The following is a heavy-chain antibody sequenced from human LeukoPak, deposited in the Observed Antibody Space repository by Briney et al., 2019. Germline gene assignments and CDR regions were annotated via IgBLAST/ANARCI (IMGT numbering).Heavy chain of an antibody. CDR2: IYTSGST. J-gene: IGHJ6*03. CDR1: GGSISSGSYY. Sequence: SQTLSLTCTVSGGSISSGSYYWSWIRQPAGKGLEWIGRIYTSGSTNYNPSLKSRVTISVDTSKNQFSLKLSSVTAADTAVYYCARGPYYYYYMDVWGKGTTVTVSS. CDR3: ARGPYYYYYMDV. V-gene: IGHV4-61*02.